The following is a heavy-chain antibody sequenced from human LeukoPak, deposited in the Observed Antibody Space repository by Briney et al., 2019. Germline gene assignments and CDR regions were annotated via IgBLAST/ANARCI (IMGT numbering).Heavy chain of an antibody. Sequence: SETLSLTCAVYGGSFSGYYWSWIRQPPGKGLEWIGEINHSGSTNYNPSLKSRVTISVDTSKNQFSLKLSSVTAADTAVYYCARDAYSSSWYSGNWFDPWGQGTLVTVSS. J-gene: IGHJ5*02. CDR3: ARDAYSSSWYSGNWFDP. CDR2: INHSGST. V-gene: IGHV4-34*01. CDR1: GGSFSGYY. D-gene: IGHD6-13*01.